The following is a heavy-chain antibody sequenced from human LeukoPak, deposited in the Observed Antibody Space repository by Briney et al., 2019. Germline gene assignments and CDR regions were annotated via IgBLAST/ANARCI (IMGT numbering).Heavy chain of an antibody. Sequence: GGSLRLSCAASGFTFDNYGMHWVRQAPGKGLEWVSGITWNSAGIGYADSVRGRFTISRDNAKNSLYLQMNSLSAEDTALCYCARDQGLSAYHLNYWGQGTLVTVSS. CDR1: GFTFDNYG. J-gene: IGHJ4*02. V-gene: IGHV3-9*01. CDR2: ITWNSAGI. D-gene: IGHD3-16*02. CDR3: ARDQGLSAYHLNY.